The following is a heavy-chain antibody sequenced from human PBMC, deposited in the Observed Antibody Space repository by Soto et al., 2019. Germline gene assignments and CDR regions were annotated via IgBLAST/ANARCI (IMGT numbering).Heavy chain of an antibody. V-gene: IGHV1-3*01. CDR1: GYTFTSYA. Sequence: ASVKVSCKAPGYTFTSYAMHWVRQAPGQRLEWMGWINAGNGNTKYSQKFQGRVTITRDTSASTAYMELSSLRSEDTAVYYCSRVDPGETSPFDHWGQGTLVTVS. CDR3: SRVDPGETSPFDH. CDR2: INAGNGNT. D-gene: IGHD3-10*01. J-gene: IGHJ4*02.